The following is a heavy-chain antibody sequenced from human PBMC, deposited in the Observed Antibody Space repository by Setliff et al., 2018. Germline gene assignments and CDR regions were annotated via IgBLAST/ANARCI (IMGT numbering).Heavy chain of an antibody. J-gene: IGHJ6*03. CDR3: ARVRDCSGGICHRGFHHYMDV. V-gene: IGHV1-69*10. CDR2: IIPLSDIT. Sequence: SVKVSCKVSGGAFTSHGVSWVRQAPGQGLEWMGGIIPLSDITSYAQTLQGRVTITADKSTNTVNMELSSLRSEDTAVYYCARVRDCSGGICHRGFHHYMDVWGKGTTVTVSS. CDR1: GGAFTSHG. D-gene: IGHD2-15*01.